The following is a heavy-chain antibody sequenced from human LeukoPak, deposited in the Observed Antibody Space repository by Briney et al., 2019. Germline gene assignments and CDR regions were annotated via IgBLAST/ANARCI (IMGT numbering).Heavy chain of an antibody. J-gene: IGHJ4*02. V-gene: IGHV3-23*01. CDR3: ARDRLEAVTDDDYFDY. CDR1: GFTFSSYA. D-gene: IGHD2-21*02. CDR2: ISGSGGST. Sequence: GGSLRLSCAASGFTFSSYAMSWVRQAPGKGLEWVTAISGSGGSTYYADSVKGRFTISGDNSKNTLYLQMNSLRAEDTGVYYCARDRLEAVTDDDYFDYWGQGTLVTVSS.